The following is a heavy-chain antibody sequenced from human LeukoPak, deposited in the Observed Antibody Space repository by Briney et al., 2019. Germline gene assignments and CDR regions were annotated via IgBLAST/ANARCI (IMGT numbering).Heavy chain of an antibody. V-gene: IGHV3-23*01. CDR1: GFTFSSYG. Sequence: GGSLRLSCAASGFTFSSYGMSWVRQAPGKGLEWVSAISGSGGSTHYADSVKGRFTISRDNSKNTLYLQMNSLRAEDTAVYYCAKTRGSSTVYYFDYWGQGTLVTVSS. CDR3: AKTRGSSTVYYFDY. CDR2: ISGSGGST. D-gene: IGHD1-26*01. J-gene: IGHJ4*02.